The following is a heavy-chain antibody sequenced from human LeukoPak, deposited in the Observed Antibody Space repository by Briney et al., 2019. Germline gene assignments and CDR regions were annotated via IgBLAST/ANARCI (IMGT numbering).Heavy chain of an antibody. J-gene: IGHJ4*02. D-gene: IGHD4-23*01. V-gene: IGHV3-74*01. CDR1: RFNFNNYW. CDR2: INEDGRVT. CDR3: VKDFRGNSDY. Sequence: SGGSLRLSCAASRFNFNNYWMHWVRQAPGKGLVWVSRINEDGRVTSYAGSVRGRFTISRDSVENTLHLQMNTLRAEDTAVYYCVKDFRGNSDYWGQGTLVTVSS.